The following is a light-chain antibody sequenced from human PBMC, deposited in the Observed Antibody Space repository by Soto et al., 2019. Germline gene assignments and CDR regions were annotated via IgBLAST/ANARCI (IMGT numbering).Light chain of an antibody. Sequence: QSVLTQPPSASGTPGQRVTFFCFGSSSNIGSNYVYWYQQLPGTAPKLLIYSNNQRPSGVPDRFSGSKSGTSASLAISGLRSEDEADYYCAAWDDSLSGYVFGTGTKLTVL. J-gene: IGLJ1*01. CDR1: SSNIGSNY. CDR3: AAWDDSLSGYV. V-gene: IGLV1-47*02. CDR2: SNN.